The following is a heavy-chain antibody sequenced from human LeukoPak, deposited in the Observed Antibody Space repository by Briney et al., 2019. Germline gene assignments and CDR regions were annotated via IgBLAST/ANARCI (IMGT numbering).Heavy chain of an antibody. D-gene: IGHD3-10*01. CDR1: GFTFSYYA. CDR2: IWSDGSNK. Sequence: GRSLRLSCSASGFTFSYYAIHWDRQAPGKGLEWVALIWSDGSNKYYADSVKGRITISRDNSKNTVYLQMNSLRAEDTAVYYCARELFSSGSCPDGWGQGTLVTVSS. V-gene: IGHV3-33*01. J-gene: IGHJ4*02. CDR3: ARELFSSGSCPDG.